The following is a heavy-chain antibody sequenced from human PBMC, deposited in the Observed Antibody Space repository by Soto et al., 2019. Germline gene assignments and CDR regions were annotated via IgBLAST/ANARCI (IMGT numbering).Heavy chain of an antibody. J-gene: IGHJ4*02. D-gene: IGHD7-27*01. Sequence: ASLKVSCKASGYTFTSYVISWVRQAPGQGLEWMGWISAYNGNTNYAQKLQGRVTMTTDTSTSTAYMELRSLRSDDTAVYYCARDYWGESGPVETASHYYRGQGTLVTVSS. CDR3: ARDYWGESGPVETASHYY. V-gene: IGHV1-18*01. CDR1: GYTFTSYV. CDR2: ISAYNGNT.